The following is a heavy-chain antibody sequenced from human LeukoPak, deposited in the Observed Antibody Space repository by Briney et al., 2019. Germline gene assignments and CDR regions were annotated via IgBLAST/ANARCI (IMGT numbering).Heavy chain of an antibody. CDR2: IIPIFCTA. J-gene: IGHJ5*02. D-gene: IGHD2-21*02. V-gene: IGHV1-69*01. CDR1: GGTFSSYA. Sequence: SVTVSCMASGGTFSSYAISWVRQAPGQGLEWMGGIIPIFCTASYAQTFQGRVTITADESTSTAYMELSSLRSEDTAVYYCARDGDGRGWFDPWGQGTLVTVSS. CDR3: ARDGDGRGWFDP.